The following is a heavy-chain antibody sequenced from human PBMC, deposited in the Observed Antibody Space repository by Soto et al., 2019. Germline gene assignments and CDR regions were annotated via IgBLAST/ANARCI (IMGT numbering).Heavy chain of an antibody. V-gene: IGHV4-39*01. CDR3: GKILVADTKNSDSDS. D-gene: IGHD6-19*01. J-gene: IGHJ4*02. Sequence: XEMLWLTCYVCGGSFSSNDYYWGWNRQPPAKGLEWIGNIDYNGFTSYNPSLKTRLTISRDTSKNQFSLRLTSVTAADTALYPCGKILVADTKNSDSDSCAPGIRGIGSS. CDR2: IDYNGFT. CDR1: GGSFSSNDYY.